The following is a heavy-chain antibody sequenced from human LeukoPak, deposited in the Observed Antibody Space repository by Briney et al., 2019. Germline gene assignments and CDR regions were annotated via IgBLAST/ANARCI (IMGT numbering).Heavy chain of an antibody. V-gene: IGHV3-23*01. Sequence: PGGSLRLSRAASGFTFSNYVMTWVRQAPGKGLEWVSIINPSGGTTYYADSVKGRFTISRDNSKNTLYLQMNSLRAEDTAVYYCARRTAATYHFDYWGQGTLVTVSS. CDR3: ARRTAATYHFDY. D-gene: IGHD6-25*01. J-gene: IGHJ4*02. CDR1: GFTFSNYV. CDR2: INPSGGTT.